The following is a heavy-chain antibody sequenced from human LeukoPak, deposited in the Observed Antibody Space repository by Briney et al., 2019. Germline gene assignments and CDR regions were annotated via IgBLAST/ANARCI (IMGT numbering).Heavy chain of an antibody. CDR1: GGSFSGYY. CDR3: ARGRIGLAFGY. J-gene: IGHJ4*02. Sequence: SETVSLTCAVYGGSFSGYYWSWIRQPPGKGMEWIGEINHSGSTNYNPSLKSQVTISVDTSKNQFSLKLSSVTAADTAVYYCARGRIGLAFGYWGQGTLVTVSS. CDR2: INHSGST. V-gene: IGHV4-34*01. D-gene: IGHD3-10*01.